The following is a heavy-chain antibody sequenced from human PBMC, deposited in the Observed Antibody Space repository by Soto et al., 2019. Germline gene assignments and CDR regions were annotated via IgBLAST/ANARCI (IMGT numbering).Heavy chain of an antibody. V-gene: IGHV3-21*01. J-gene: IGHJ3*02. CDR2: ISSSSSYI. D-gene: IGHD6-13*01. CDR3: AREPAAWIAFDI. CDR1: GFTFSSYS. Sequence: EVQLVESGGGLVKPGGSLRLSCAASGFTFSSYSMNWVRQAPGKGLEWVSSISSSSSYIYYADSVKGRFTISRDNAKNSLYLQMNSLRAEDTAVYYCAREPAAWIAFDIWGQGTMVTVSS.